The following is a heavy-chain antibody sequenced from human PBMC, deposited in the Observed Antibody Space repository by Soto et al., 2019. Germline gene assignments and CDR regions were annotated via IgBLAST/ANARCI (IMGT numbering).Heavy chain of an antibody. D-gene: IGHD2-21*02. CDR3: AAEGDSVKNSAFDL. CDR1: GFTFRRFT. CDR2: TNTGGNFA. V-gene: IGHV3-21*01. J-gene: IGHJ3*01. Sequence: EVKFVESGGGLVKPGGSLRLTCVGSGFTFRRFTMNWVRRAPGKGLEWVASTNTGGNFAYYADSVKGRFAISRDNANDSLFLQMNSLRAEDTAAYYCAAEGDSVKNSAFDLWGQGILVTVSS.